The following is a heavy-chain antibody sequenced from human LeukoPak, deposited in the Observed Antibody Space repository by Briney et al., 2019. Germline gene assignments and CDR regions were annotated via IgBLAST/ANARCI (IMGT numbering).Heavy chain of an antibody. D-gene: IGHD6-6*01. J-gene: IGHJ4*02. CDR1: GGSFSGYY. CDR2: INHSGST. V-gene: IGHV4-34*01. Sequence: SETLSLTCAVYGGSFSGYYWSWIRQPPGKGLEWIGEINHSGSTNYNPSLKSRVTISVDTSKNQFSLKLSSVTAADTAVYYCASLDCARPCGYWGQGTMVTVSS. CDR3: ASLDCARPCGY.